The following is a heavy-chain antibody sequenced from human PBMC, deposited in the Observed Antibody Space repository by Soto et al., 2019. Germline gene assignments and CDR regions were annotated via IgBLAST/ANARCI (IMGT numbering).Heavy chain of an antibody. V-gene: IGHV4-39*01. J-gene: IGHJ4*02. CDR3: ARQRTSVVTQAYFDS. CDR1: GDSINNRSYY. D-gene: IGHD2-21*02. CDR2: IYYSGST. Sequence: SETLSLTCTVTGDSINNRSYYLVCIRQPPGKGLEWIGSIYYSGSTYNNPSLKSRVSMSVDTSKNQFSLKLRSVTAADTALYYCARQRTSVVTQAYFDSWGQGSLVTVSS.